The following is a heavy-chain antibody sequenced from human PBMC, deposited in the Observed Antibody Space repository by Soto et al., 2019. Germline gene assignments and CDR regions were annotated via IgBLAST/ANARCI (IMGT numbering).Heavy chain of an antibody. CDR3: TRGGYCTNGVCYKGNWFDP. J-gene: IGHJ5*02. CDR2: IRGKANSYAT. D-gene: IGHD2-8*01. Sequence: EVQLVESGGGLVQPGGSLKLSCAASGFTFSGSAMHWVRQASGKGLEWVGRIRGKANSYATAYAASVKGRFTISRDDSKNTAYLQMNSLKTEDTAVYYCTRGGYCTNGVCYKGNWFDPWGQGTLVTVSS. CDR1: GFTFSGSA. V-gene: IGHV3-73*01.